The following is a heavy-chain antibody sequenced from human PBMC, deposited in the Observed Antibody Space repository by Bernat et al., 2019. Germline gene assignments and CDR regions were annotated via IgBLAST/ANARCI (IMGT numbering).Heavy chain of an antibody. CDR1: GFTFNNAW. D-gene: IGHD2-15*01. CDR3: TTGLKAAEHFDDAFDI. J-gene: IGHJ3*02. V-gene: IGHV3-15*01. Sequence: EMQLVESGGGLVKPGGSLRLSCAASGFTFNNAWMTWVRQVPGKRLEWVGRIMSKTAGGTTHYAEPVKDRFTISRDDSRNTVYLEMNSLKTEDTSVYFCTTGLKAAEHFDDAFDIWGQGTMVIVSS. CDR2: IMSKTAGGTT.